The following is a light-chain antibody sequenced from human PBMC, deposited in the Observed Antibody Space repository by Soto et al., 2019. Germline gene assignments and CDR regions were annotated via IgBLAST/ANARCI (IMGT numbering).Light chain of an antibody. CDR2: DAS. CDR3: QQFSSYPLT. Sequence: EFVLPQSPGTLSLSPGERATLSCRASQTVRNNYLAWYQQKPGQAPRLLIYDASSRATGIPDRFSGGGSGTDFTITISRLEPEDFAVYYCQQFSSYPLTFGGGTKVEIK. CDR1: QTVRNNY. J-gene: IGKJ4*01. V-gene: IGKV3-20*01.